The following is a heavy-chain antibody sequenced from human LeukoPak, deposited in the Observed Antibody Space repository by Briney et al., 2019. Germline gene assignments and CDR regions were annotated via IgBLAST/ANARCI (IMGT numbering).Heavy chain of an antibody. V-gene: IGHV3-30*03. Sequence: GGSLRLSCAASGFTFSIYWMSWVRQAPGKGLEWVAVISYDGSNKYYADSVKGRFTISRDNSKNTLYLQMNSLRAEDTAVYYCARDLLGVSYGMDVWGQGTTVTVSS. J-gene: IGHJ6*02. CDR2: ISYDGSNK. CDR3: ARDLLGVSYGMDV. D-gene: IGHD2-15*01. CDR1: GFTFSIYW.